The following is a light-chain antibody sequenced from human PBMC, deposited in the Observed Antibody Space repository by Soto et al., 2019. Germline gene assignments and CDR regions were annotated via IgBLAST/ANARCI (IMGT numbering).Light chain of an antibody. CDR1: SSDVGVYNY. CDR3: SSYAGRNNFRYV. V-gene: IGLV2-8*01. CDR2: EVS. J-gene: IGLJ1*01. Sequence: QSVLTQPPSAAGSPGHAVTISCTGTSSDVGVYNYVSWYQQHPGKDPKRMVYEVSKQPSRVPYRFSGSKYGNTASLTVAGLQAEYESAYYCSSYAGRNNFRYVFGTGTKLTVL.